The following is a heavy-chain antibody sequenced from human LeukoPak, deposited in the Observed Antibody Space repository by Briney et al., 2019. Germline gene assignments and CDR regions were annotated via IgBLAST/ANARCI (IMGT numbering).Heavy chain of an antibody. CDR1: GFSFSTYA. CDR3: APGTYRLGDY. Sequence: GGSQRLSCAASGFSFSTYAMGWVRQAPGKGLEWVSGISGSGVDTHYADSVKGRFRISRDNSKNTLYLQLNSLRAEDTAVYYCAPGTYRLGDYWGLGTLVTVSS. J-gene: IGHJ4*02. CDR2: ISGSGVDT. D-gene: IGHD3-16*02. V-gene: IGHV3-23*01.